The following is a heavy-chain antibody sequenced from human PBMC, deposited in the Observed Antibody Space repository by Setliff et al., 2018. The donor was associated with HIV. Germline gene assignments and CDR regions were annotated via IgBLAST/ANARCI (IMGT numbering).Heavy chain of an antibody. J-gene: IGHJ4*02. V-gene: IGHV3-11*06. CDR2: ISGSNRYT. D-gene: IGHD4-17*01. Sequence: GGSLRLSCTASGFTFSDFYMNWIRQAPGKGLEWVSYISGSNRYTNYADYVKGRFTISRDNAKNSLYLQMNSLRAEDTAVYYCARAWSDYGDYDLESFDYWGQGTLVTVSS. CDR1: GFTFSDFY. CDR3: ARAWSDYGDYDLESFDY.